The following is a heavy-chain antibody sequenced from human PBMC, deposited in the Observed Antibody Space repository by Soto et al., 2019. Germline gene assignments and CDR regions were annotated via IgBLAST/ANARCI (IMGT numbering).Heavy chain of an antibody. D-gene: IGHD3-10*01. CDR2: SNSNSGNS. CDR1: GYTFTSYN. CDR3: VLLGVFDY. V-gene: IGHV1-8*01. Sequence: XSGKVSCKASGYTFTSYNSNWVRQAPGQGLEWVAGSNSNSGNSDHAQKFQGRLTVTRDTSISTAYMELSSLRSDDTAVYYCVLLGVFDYWGPGTLVTVSS. J-gene: IGHJ4*02.